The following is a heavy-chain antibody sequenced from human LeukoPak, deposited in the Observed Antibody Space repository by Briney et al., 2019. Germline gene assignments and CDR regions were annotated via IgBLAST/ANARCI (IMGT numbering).Heavy chain of an antibody. CDR1: GGSISSYY. CDR3: ARESLRDGYIRLLDY. CDR2: IYYSGST. Sequence: PSETLSLTCTVSGGSISSYYWSWLRQPPGKALEWCGYIYYSGSTIYNPSLKTRVTISVDTSKNQFSLKLSSVTAADTAVYYCARESLRDGYIRLLDYWGQGTLVTVSS. D-gene: IGHD5-24*01. J-gene: IGHJ4*02. V-gene: IGHV4-59*01.